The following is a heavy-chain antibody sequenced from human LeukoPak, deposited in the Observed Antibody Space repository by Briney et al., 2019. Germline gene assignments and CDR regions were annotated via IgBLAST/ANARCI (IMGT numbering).Heavy chain of an antibody. CDR3: ARVSQGSLDY. CDR1: GGSISSGGYY. V-gene: IGHV4-31*03. CDR2: IYYSGST. J-gene: IGHJ4*02. Sequence: SETLSLTCTVSGGSISSGGYYWSWIRQHPGKGLEWIGYIYYSGSTYYNPSLKSRVTISVDTSKNQFSLKLSSVTVADTAVYYCARVSQGSLDYWGQGTLVTVSS.